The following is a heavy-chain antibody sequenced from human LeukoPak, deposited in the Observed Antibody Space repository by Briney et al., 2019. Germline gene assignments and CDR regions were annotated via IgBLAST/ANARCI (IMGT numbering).Heavy chain of an antibody. CDR2: ISSSSSTI. V-gene: IGHV3-48*01. D-gene: IGHD5-18*01. J-gene: IGHJ4*02. CDR3: ASEIISGYSYGPDY. Sequence: GGSLRLSCAASGFTFSSYSMNWVRQAPGKGLEWVSYISSSSSTIYYADSVKGRFTISRDNAKNSLYLQMNSLRAEDTAVYYCASEIISGYSYGPDYWGQGTLVTVSS. CDR1: GFTFSSYS.